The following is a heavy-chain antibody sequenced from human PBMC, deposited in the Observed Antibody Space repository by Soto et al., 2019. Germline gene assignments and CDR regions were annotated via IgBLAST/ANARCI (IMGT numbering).Heavy chain of an antibody. CDR3: ARDMRDEYSSSYLVDY. Sequence: LRLSCAASGFTFSDYYMSWIRQAPGKGLEWVSYISSSGSTIYYADSVKGRFTISRDNAKNSPYLQMNSLRAEDTAVYYCARDMRDEYSSSYLVDYWGQGTLVTVSS. V-gene: IGHV3-11*01. CDR1: GFTFSDYY. J-gene: IGHJ4*02. D-gene: IGHD6-6*01. CDR2: ISSSGSTI.